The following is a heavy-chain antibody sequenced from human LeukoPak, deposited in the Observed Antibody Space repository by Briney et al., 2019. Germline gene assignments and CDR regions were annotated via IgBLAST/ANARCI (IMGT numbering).Heavy chain of an antibody. J-gene: IGHJ4*02. D-gene: IGHD4-4*01. CDR2: ISYDGSNK. CDR1: GFTFSSYG. Sequence: GGSLRLSCAASGFTFSSYGMHWVRQAPGKGLEWVAVISYDGSNKYYADSVKGRFTISRDNSKNTPYLQMNSLRAEDTAVYYCAKSRVYSNYVGFYFDYWGQGTLVTVSS. CDR3: AKSRVYSNYVGFYFDY. V-gene: IGHV3-30*18.